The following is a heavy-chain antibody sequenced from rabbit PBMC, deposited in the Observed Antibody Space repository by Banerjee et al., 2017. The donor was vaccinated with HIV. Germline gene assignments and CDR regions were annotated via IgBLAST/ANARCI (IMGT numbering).Heavy chain of an antibody. CDR1: GFSFSSSYD. Sequence: QEQLVESGGGLVQPEGSLTLTCTASGFSFSSSYDLCWVRQAPGKGLEWIGYIYIGDGSTYYASWVNGRFTISKTSSTTVTLQLNSLTAADTATYFCARGVVGSNGFNLWGPGTLVTVS. CDR2: IYIGDGST. J-gene: IGHJ4*01. D-gene: IGHD4-2*01. CDR3: ARGVVGSNGFNL. V-gene: IGHV1S45*01.